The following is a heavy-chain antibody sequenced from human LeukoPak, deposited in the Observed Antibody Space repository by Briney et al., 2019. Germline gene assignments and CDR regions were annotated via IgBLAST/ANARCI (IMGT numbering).Heavy chain of an antibody. Sequence: TLSLTCTVSGGSISSGGYYWSWIRQHPGKGLEWIGYIYYSGNTYYNPSLKSRVTISVDTSKNQFSLKLSSVTAADTAVYYCARAPSGHGAFDIWGQGTMVTVSS. CDR2: IYYSGNT. V-gene: IGHV4-31*03. CDR3: ARAPSGHGAFDI. CDR1: GGSISSGGYY. J-gene: IGHJ3*02.